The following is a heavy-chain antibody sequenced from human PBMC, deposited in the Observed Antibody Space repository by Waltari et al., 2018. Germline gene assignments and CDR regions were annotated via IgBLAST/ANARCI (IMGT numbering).Heavy chain of an antibody. CDR2: SSGSVGST. CDR3: AKRWGLRYCSSTSCYGFDY. CDR1: GFTFSSYA. V-gene: IGHV3-23*01. D-gene: IGHD2-2*01. J-gene: IGHJ4*02. Sequence: EVQLLESGGGLVQPGGSLRLSCAASGFTFSSYAMSWVRQAPGKGREWVSASSGSVGSTYSADSVKGRFTISSDNSKNTLYLQMNSLRAEDTAVYYCAKRWGLRYCSSTSCYGFDYWGQGTLVTVSS.